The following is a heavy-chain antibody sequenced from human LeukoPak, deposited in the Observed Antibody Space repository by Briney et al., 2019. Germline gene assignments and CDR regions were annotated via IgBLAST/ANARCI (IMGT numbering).Heavy chain of an antibody. CDR3: ARQSIAAAGTDY. CDR1: GGSFSGYY. J-gene: IGHJ4*02. Sequence: SETLSLTCAVYGGSFSGYYWSWIRQPPGKGLEWIGSIYHSGSTYYNPSLKSRVTISVDTSKNQFSLKLSSVTAADTAVYHCARQSIAAAGTDYWGQGTLVTVSS. D-gene: IGHD6-13*01. CDR2: IYHSGST. V-gene: IGHV4-34*01.